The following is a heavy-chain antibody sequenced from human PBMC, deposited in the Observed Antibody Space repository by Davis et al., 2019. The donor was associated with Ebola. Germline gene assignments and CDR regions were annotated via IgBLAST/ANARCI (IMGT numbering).Heavy chain of an antibody. J-gene: IGHJ4*02. V-gene: IGHV5-51*01. CDR1: GYTFTKTW. CDR2: ISPDDSDT. D-gene: IGHD4-11*01. Sequence: PGGSLRLSCQAFGYTFTKTWIGWVRQMPGKGLEYMGIISPDDSDTRYSPSFEGQVTISADNSLATAYLQWNSLKASDTAIYYCARYSGGSHDSWGQGTLVTVSS. CDR3: ARYSGGSHDS.